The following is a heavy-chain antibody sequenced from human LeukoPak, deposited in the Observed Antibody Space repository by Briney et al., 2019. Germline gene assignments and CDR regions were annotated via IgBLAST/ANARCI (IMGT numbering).Heavy chain of an antibody. J-gene: IGHJ3*02. D-gene: IGHD2-15*01. CDR2: IYHSGST. Sequence: PSETLSLTCAVSGYSISCGYYWGWIRQPPGKGLEWIGSIYHSGSTYYNPPLKSRVTISVDTSKNQFSLKLSSVTAADTAVYYCARKNPLYCSGGSCYSLNAFDIWGQGTMITVSS. CDR3: ARKNPLYCSGGSCYSLNAFDI. CDR1: GYSISCGYY. V-gene: IGHV4-38-2*01.